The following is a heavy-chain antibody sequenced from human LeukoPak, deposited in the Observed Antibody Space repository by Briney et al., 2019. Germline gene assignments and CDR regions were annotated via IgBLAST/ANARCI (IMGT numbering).Heavy chain of an antibody. CDR2: ISGSGGST. V-gene: IGHV3-23*01. Sequence: GGSLRLSCAASGFTFSSYAMSWVRQAPGKGLEWVSAISGSGGSTYYADSVKGRFTISRDNSKNALYLQMNSLRAEYTAVYYCAKWTPFWMATTSLDYWGQGTLVTVSS. J-gene: IGHJ4*02. D-gene: IGHD5-24*01. CDR3: AKWTPFWMATTSLDY. CDR1: GFTFSSYA.